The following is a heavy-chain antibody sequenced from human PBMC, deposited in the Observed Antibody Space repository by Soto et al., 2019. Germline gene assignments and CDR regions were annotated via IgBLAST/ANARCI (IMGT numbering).Heavy chain of an antibody. J-gene: IGHJ4*02. Sequence: QVQLVESGGGVVQPGRSLRLSCAASGFTFSSYGMHWVRQAPGKGLEWVAVIWYDGSNKYYADSVKGRFTISRDNSKNTLYLQMNSLRAEDTAVYYCARVDGIAVAVTYQPFYYWGQGTLVTVSS. V-gene: IGHV3-33*01. D-gene: IGHD6-19*01. CDR2: IWYDGSNK. CDR1: GFTFSSYG. CDR3: ARVDGIAVAVTYQPFYY.